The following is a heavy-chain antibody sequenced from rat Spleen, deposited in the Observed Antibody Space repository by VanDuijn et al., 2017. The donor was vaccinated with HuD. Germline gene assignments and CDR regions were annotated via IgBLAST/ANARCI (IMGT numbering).Heavy chain of an antibody. CDR1: GFTFSNYG. J-gene: IGHJ2*01. Sequence: EVQLVESGGGLVQPGRSLKLSCAASGFTFSNYGMAWVRQTPTKGLEWITSISYEGDITYFGDSVKGRFTISRDNAKSTLYLQMNSLRSEDTAIYYCARHSVYYYSRYIPDYFDYWGQGVMVTVSS. D-gene: IGHD1-2*01. V-gene: IGHV5-22*01. CDR2: ISYEGDIT. CDR3: ARHSVYYYSRYIPDYFDY.